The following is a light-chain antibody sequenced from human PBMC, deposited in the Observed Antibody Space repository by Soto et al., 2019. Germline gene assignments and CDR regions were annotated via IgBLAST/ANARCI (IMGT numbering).Light chain of an antibody. J-gene: IGKJ4*01. V-gene: IGKV3-20*01. CDR1: QSVSSSY. CDR2: GAS. CDR3: QQYGSSPLT. Sequence: ALTQSPGTLSLSPGERATLSCRASQSVSSSYLAWYQQKPGQAPRLLIYGASSRATGIPDRFSGSGSGTDFTLTISRLEPEDFAVYYCQQYGSSPLTFGGGTKVDIK.